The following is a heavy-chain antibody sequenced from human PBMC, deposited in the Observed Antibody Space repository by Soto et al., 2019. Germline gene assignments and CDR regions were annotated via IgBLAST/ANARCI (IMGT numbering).Heavy chain of an antibody. D-gene: IGHD3-22*01. Sequence: PSETLSLTCTVSGGSVSSGSYYWSWIRQPPGKGLEWIGYIYYSGSTNYNPSLKSRVTISVDTSKNQFSLKLSSVTAADTAVYYCARGYYYDSSGYYSDFDYWGQGTLVTVSS. CDR1: GGSVSSGSYY. CDR2: IYYSGST. J-gene: IGHJ4*02. CDR3: ARGYYYDSSGYYSDFDY. V-gene: IGHV4-61*01.